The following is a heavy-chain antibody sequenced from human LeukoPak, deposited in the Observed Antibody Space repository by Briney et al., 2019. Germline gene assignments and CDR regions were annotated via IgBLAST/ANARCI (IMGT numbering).Heavy chain of an antibody. CDR3: ARVGGYYYDRSGPIDY. CDR1: GFTVSGNY. Sequence: GGSLKLSCAASGFTVSGNYMSWVRQAPGKGLEWVPLIYSDGNTNYADSVKGRFTISRDDSKNTLYLQMNSLRVEDTAVYYCARVGGYYYDRSGPIDYWGQGTLVTVSS. CDR2: IYSDGNT. V-gene: IGHV3-53*01. D-gene: IGHD3-22*01. J-gene: IGHJ4*02.